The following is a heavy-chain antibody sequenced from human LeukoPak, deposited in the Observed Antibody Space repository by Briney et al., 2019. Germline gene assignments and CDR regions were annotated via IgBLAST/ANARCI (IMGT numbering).Heavy chain of an antibody. Sequence: GGSLRLSCAASGFTFSSYGMHWVRQAPGKGLEWVAVIWYDGSNKYYADSVKGRFTISRDNSKNTLYLQMNSLRAEDTAVYYCASPPGYDFWSSFDYWGQGTLVTVSS. J-gene: IGHJ4*02. CDR3: ASPPGYDFWSSFDY. V-gene: IGHV3-33*01. D-gene: IGHD3-3*01. CDR2: IWYDGSNK. CDR1: GFTFSSYG.